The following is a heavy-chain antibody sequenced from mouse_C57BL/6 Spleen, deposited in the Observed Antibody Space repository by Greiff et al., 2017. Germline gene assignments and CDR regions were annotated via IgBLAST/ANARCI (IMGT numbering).Heavy chain of an antibody. CDR2: IHPSDSDT. CDR3: AREGSYYYGSSYGYFDV. CDR1: GYTFTSYW. V-gene: IGHV1-74*01. J-gene: IGHJ1*03. Sequence: VQLQQPGAELVKPGASVKVSCKASGYTFTSYWMHWVKQRPGQGLEWIGRIHPSDSDTNYNQKFKGKATLTVDKSSSTAYMQLSSLTSEDSAVYYCAREGSYYYGSSYGYFDVWGTGTTVTVS. D-gene: IGHD1-1*01.